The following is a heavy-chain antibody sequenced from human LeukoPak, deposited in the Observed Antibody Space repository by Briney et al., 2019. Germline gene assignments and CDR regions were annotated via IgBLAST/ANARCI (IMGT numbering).Heavy chain of an antibody. Sequence: GGSLRLSCAASGFTVRSNYMSWVRQAPGKGLEWVSIIYSGGSTYYADSVKGRFTISRDNSKNTLYLQMNSLRAEDTAVYYCAREYYYRDSTGYYGYYFDYWGQGTLVTVSS. CDR2: IYSGGST. J-gene: IGHJ4*02. V-gene: IGHV3-53*01. CDR3: AREYYYRDSTGYYGYYFDY. D-gene: IGHD3-22*01. CDR1: GFTVRSNY.